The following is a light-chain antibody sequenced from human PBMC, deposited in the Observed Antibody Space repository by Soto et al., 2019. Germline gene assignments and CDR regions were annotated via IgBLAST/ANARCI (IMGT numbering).Light chain of an antibody. CDR1: QGISNY. Sequence: DIPMTQSPSSLSASVGDRVTITCRASQGISNYLAWYQQKPGKVPKLLIYAASTLQSGVPSRFSGSGSGTDFTFTISSLQPEDVATYYCQKYNSAGTFGQGTKVEIK. CDR3: QKYNSAGT. V-gene: IGKV1-27*01. J-gene: IGKJ1*01. CDR2: AAS.